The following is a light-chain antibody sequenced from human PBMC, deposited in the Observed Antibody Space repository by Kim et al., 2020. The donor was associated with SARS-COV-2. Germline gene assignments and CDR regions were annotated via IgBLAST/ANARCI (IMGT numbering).Light chain of an antibody. Sequence: SYELSQPPSVSVSPGQTVSITCSGDKLGDKYVSWYQQRPGQSPALVIYRDNKRPSGIPERFSGSNSGNTATLTISGTHAMDEADYYCQACDSSTFYVFGTGTKVTVL. CDR2: RDN. V-gene: IGLV3-1*01. J-gene: IGLJ1*01. CDR3: QACDSSTFYV. CDR1: KLGDKY.